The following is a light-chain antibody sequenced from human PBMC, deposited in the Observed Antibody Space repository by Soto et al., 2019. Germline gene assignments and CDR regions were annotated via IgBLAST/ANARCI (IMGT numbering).Light chain of an antibody. V-gene: IGKV3D-15*01. J-gene: IGKJ4*01. CDR1: QSVSSN. Sequence: EIVMTQSPATLSVSPVERATLSCRASQSVSSNLAWYQQKPGQAPRLLIYGASTRATGIPARFSGSGSGTEFTLTISSLQSEDFAVYYCQQYNNWSLTFGGGTKVEIK. CDR3: QQYNNWSLT. CDR2: GAS.